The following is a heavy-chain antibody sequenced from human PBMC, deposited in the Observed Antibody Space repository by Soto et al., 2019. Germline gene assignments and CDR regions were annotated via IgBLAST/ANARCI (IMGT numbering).Heavy chain of an antibody. CDR2: INAGNGNT. J-gene: IGHJ6*02. D-gene: IGHD4-17*01. Sequence: ASVKVSCEASGYTFTSYAMHWVRQAPGQRLEWMGWINAGNGNTKYSQKFQGRVTITRDTSASTAYMELSSLRSEDTAVYYCARGPGYGDYLYYYYGMDVWGQGTTVTVSS. V-gene: IGHV1-3*01. CDR1: GYTFTSYA. CDR3: ARGPGYGDYLYYYYGMDV.